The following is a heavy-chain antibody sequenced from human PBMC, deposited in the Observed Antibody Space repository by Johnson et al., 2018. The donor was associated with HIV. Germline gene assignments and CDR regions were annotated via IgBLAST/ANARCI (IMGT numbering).Heavy chain of an antibody. CDR2: IYSGGST. CDR3: AKVYSSSVPAPGI. CDR1: GFTVSSNY. Sequence: VQLVESGGGLVQPGGSLRLSCAASGFTVSSNYMSWVRQAPGKGLEWVSVIYSGGSTYYADSVNGRFTISRDNSKNTLYLQMNSLRAEDTAVYYCAKVYSSSVPAPGIWGQGTMVTVSS. D-gene: IGHD6-6*01. J-gene: IGHJ3*02. V-gene: IGHV3-66*01.